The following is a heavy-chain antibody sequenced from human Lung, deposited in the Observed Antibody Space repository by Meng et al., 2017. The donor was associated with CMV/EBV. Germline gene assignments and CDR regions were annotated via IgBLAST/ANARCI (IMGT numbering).Heavy chain of an antibody. CDR2: ISTYNGDT. D-gene: IGHD3-3*01. V-gene: IGHV1-18*01. CDR1: GYTFSTYT. CDR3: ARGYDFWSAYYLIDP. Sequence: SXXVSXXASGYTFSTYTISWVRQAPGQGLEWMGWISTYNGDTNYAPKFKGRVSMTTDTSTSTAYLELRSLRSDDTAVYYCARGYDFWSAYYLIDPWGQGTLVTVSS. J-gene: IGHJ5*02.